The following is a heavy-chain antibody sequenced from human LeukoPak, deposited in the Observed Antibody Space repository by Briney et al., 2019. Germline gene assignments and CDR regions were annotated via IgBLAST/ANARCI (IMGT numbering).Heavy chain of an antibody. CDR2: IIPIFGTA. D-gene: IGHD4-11*01. CDR3: ASLPTDYSVMPGTSYYYYMDV. Sequence: SVKVSCKASGGTFSSYAISWVRQAPGQGLEWMGGIIPIFGTANYAQKFQGRVTITTDESTSTAYMELSSLRSEDTAVYYCASLPTDYSVMPGTSYYYYMDVWGKGTTVTVSS. V-gene: IGHV1-69*05. J-gene: IGHJ6*03. CDR1: GGTFSSYA.